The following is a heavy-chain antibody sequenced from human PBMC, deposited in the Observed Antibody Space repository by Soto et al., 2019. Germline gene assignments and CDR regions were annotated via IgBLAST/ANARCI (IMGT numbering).Heavy chain of an antibody. CDR1: GYSISSGYY. D-gene: IGHD1-20*01. CDR2: IYHSGST. Sequence: SETLSLTCAVSGYSISSGYYWGWIRQPPGKGLEWIGSIYHSGSTYYNPSLKSRVTISVDTSKNQFSLKLSSVTAADTAVYYCARVRGITGTSGMDVWGQGTTVTVS. CDR3: ARVRGITGTSGMDV. V-gene: IGHV4-38-2*01. J-gene: IGHJ6*02.